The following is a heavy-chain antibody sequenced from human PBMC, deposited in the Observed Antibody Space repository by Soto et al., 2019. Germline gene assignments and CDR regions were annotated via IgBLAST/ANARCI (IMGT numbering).Heavy chain of an antibody. CDR1: GYSFTSYW. J-gene: IGHJ6*02. Sequence: PGKSLKISCKGSGYSFTSYWIGWVRQMPGKGLEWLGIIYPGDSDTRYSPSFQGQVTISADKPISTAYLQWSSLKASDTAMYYCAGGGVRGVITRTRDYYGMDVWGQGTTVTVSS. D-gene: IGHD3-10*01. CDR3: AGGGVRGVITRTRDYYGMDV. V-gene: IGHV5-51*04. CDR2: IYPGDSDT.